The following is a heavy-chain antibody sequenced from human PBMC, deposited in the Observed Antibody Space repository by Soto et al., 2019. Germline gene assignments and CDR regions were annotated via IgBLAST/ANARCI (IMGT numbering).Heavy chain of an antibody. CDR3: ARWQSSGWYLDI. J-gene: IGHJ4*02. CDR2: INQDGTLK. V-gene: IGHV3-7*03. CDR1: GLTFSNYW. Sequence: EVQLVESGGGLVQPGGSLRLSCAASGLTFSNYWMSWVRQAPGKGLEWAASINQDGTLKYYVDSVKGRFTISRDNAQNSFFLQMISLRAEDTAVYYCARWQSSGWYLDIWGQGTLLSVSS. D-gene: IGHD6-19*01.